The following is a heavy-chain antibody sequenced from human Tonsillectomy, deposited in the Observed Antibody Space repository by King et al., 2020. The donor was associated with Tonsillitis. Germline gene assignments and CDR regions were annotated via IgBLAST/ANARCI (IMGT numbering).Heavy chain of an antibody. D-gene: IGHD3-22*01. CDR2: IYSCDSYT. Sequence: QLVQSGGEVKKPGESLKISCKGSGYSFTTYWIGWVRQMPGKGLEWMAIIYSCDSYTRYSPSFLGQDTISADKSINTAYLQWSSLKASDTAMYYCARQRDSSGYYNSAIDIWGQGTMVTVSS. CDR1: GYSFTTYW. V-gene: IGHV5-51*01. J-gene: IGHJ3*02. CDR3: ARQRDSSGYYNSAIDI.